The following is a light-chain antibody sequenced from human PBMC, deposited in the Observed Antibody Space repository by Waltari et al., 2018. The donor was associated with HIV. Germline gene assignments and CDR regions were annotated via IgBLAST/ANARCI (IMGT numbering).Light chain of an antibody. CDR3: QQRSNWPRT. V-gene: IGKV3-11*01. J-gene: IGKJ1*01. CDR2: DVS. CDR1: QSVRTF. Sequence: EIVLTQSPATLSFSPGERATLSCRASQSVRTFLAWYQQKPGQAPRLLIYDVSNRAAGIPARFSGSGSGTDFTLTISSLEPEDFAVYYCQQRSNWPRTFGQGTKVEIK.